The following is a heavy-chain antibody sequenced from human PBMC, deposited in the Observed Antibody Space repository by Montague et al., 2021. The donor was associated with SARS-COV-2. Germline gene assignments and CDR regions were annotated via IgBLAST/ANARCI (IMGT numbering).Heavy chain of an antibody. V-gene: IGHV4-39*07. J-gene: IGHJ6*02. D-gene: IGHD3-9*01. CDR2: MYYSGST. CDR3: VRDDILLQGVTNGMDV. CDR1: GGSISSSNYY. Sequence: SETLSLTCTVSGGSISSSNYYWGWIRQPPGKGLEWIGNMYYSGSTYSNPSLKSRVTISIDTSKNQFSLKLSSVTAADTAVYYGVRDDILLQGVTNGMDVWGQGTTVTVSS.